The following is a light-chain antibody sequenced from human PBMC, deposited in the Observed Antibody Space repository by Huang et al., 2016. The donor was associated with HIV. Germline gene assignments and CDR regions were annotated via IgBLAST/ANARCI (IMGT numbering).Light chain of an antibody. CDR3: QQYNNWPAT. V-gene: IGKV3-15*01. Sequence: EVVMRQSPATLSVSPGESATLSCWASQSVSNNLAWYQQKLGQAPRLLIHGAFTRATGIPARFSGSGSETEFTLTISSLQSEDFAVYYCQQYNNWPATFGQGTKVEFK. J-gene: IGKJ1*01. CDR2: GAF. CDR1: QSVSNN.